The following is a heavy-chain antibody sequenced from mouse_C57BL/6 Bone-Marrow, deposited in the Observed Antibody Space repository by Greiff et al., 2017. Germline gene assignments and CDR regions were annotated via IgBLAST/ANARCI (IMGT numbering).Heavy chain of an antibody. V-gene: IGHV7-1*01. CDR3: AREGGYYYAMDY. CDR1: GFTFSDFY. J-gene: IGHJ4*01. CDR2: SRNKANDYTT. Sequence: EVKLMESGGGLVQSGRSLRLSCATSGFTFSDFYMEWVRQAPGKGLEWIAASRNKANDYTTEYSASVKGRFIVSRDTSQSILYLQMNALRAEDTAIYYCAREGGYYYAMDYWGQGTSVTVSS.